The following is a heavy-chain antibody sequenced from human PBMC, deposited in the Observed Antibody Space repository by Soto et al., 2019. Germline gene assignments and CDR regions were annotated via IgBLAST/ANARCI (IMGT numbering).Heavy chain of an antibody. D-gene: IGHD2-8*01. CDR2: IFYNGGT. Sequence: SETLSLTCTVSGTSISSYYWSWIRQPPGKGLEWIGFIFYNGGTSYNPSLGSRVTISADTSKTLFSLNLNFVTAADTAVYYCARGDHGPRRFYFDTWGQGTLVTVSS. V-gene: IGHV4-59*01. CDR1: GTSISSYY. J-gene: IGHJ4*02. CDR3: ARGDHGPRRFYFDT.